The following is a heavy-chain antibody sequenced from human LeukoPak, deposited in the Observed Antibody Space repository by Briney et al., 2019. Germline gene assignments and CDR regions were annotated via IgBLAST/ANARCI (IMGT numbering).Heavy chain of an antibody. D-gene: IGHD3-9*01. CDR1: GFTFSSYA. J-gene: IGHJ4*02. CDR3: AHPVYDILTGYYGGFDY. V-gene: IGHV3-23*01. CDR2: ISGSGGST. Sequence: PGGSLRLSCAASGFTFSSYAMSWVRQAPGKGLEWVSAISGSGGSTYYADSVKGRFTISRDNSKNTLYLQMNSLRAEDTAVYYCAHPVYDILTGYYGGFDYWGQGTLVTVSS.